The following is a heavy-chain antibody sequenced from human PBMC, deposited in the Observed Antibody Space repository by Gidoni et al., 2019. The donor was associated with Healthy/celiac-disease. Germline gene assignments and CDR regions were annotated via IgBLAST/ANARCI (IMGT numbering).Heavy chain of an antibody. CDR1: GGSISSYY. J-gene: IGHJ4*02. Sequence: QAQLQESGPGLVKPSETLSVTCTVSGGSISSYYWSWIRQPPGKGLEWIGYIYYSGSTNYNPSLKSRVTISVDTSKNQFSLKLSSVTAADTAVYYCARGIGAGGSGYDLGDYWGQGTLVTVSS. CDR3: ARGIGAGGSGYDLGDY. D-gene: IGHD5-12*01. CDR2: IYYSGST. V-gene: IGHV4-59*01.